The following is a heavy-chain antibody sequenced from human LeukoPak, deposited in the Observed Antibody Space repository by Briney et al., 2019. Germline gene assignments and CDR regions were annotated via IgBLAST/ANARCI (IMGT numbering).Heavy chain of an antibody. D-gene: IGHD3-22*01. CDR2: ISYDGSNK. J-gene: IGHJ4*02. V-gene: IGHV3-30*18. CDR1: GFTFSSYG. Sequence: GGSLRLSCAASGFTFSSYGMHWVRQAPGKGLEWVAVISYDGSNKYYADSVKGRFTISRDNSKNTLYLQMNSLRAEDTAVYYCAKDVSWAYYYDSSGYHPDYWGQGTLATVSS. CDR3: AKDVSWAYYYDSSGYHPDY.